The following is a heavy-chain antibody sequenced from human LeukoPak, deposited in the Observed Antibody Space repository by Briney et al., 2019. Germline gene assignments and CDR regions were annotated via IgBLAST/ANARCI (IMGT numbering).Heavy chain of an antibody. J-gene: IGHJ6*03. V-gene: IGHV3-23*01. D-gene: IGHD2/OR15-2a*01. CDR1: GITLSNYG. CDR3: ARIDGTTVFTYYMDL. CDR2: ISGSGGGT. Sequence: GGSLRLSCAVSGITLSNYGMSWVRQAPGKGLEWVAGISGSGGGTNYADSVKGRFTISRDNPKNTLYLQMNSLGAEDTAVYYCARIDGTTVFTYYMDLWGKGTTVTVAS.